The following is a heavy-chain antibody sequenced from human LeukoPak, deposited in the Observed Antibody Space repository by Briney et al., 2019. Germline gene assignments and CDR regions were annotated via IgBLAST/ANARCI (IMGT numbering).Heavy chain of an antibody. Sequence: TYYTPSLKSRVTISVDTSKSQFSLKLSTVTAADTAVYYCAREDDYYDSPHYHYPQRPFDSWGPGTLVTVSS. V-gene: IGHV4-39*07. J-gene: IGHJ5*01. CDR2: T. D-gene: IGHD3-22*01. CDR3: AREDDYYDSPHYHYPQRPFDS.